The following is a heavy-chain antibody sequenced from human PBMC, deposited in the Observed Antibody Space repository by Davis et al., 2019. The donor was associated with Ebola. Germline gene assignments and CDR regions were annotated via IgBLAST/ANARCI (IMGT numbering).Heavy chain of an antibody. J-gene: IGHJ4*02. V-gene: IGHV4-30-4*01. CDR3: ASRTGDRIQLWFGEVDY. CDR1: GGSISSGDYY. D-gene: IGHD5-18*01. Sequence: PSETLSLTCTVSGGSISSGDYYWSWIRQPPGKGLEWIGYIYYSGSTYYNPSLKSRVTISVDTSKNQFSLKLSSVTAADTAVYYCASRTGDRIQLWFGEVDYWGQGTLVTVSS. CDR2: IYYSGST.